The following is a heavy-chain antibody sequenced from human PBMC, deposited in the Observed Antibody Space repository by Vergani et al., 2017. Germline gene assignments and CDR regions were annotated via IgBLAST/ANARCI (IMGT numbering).Heavy chain of an antibody. CDR3: STDRVRGATDY. CDR1: GFTFSNAW. Sequence: EVQLVESGGGLVKPGGSLRLSCAASGFTFSNAWMSWVRQAPGKGLEWVGRIKSKTDGGTTDYAAPVKGRFTISRDGSKNTLYLQRNSLKTEDTAVYYCSTDRVRGATDYWGQGTLITVSS. D-gene: IGHD3-10*01. CDR2: IKSKTDGGTT. J-gene: IGHJ4*02. V-gene: IGHV3-15*01.